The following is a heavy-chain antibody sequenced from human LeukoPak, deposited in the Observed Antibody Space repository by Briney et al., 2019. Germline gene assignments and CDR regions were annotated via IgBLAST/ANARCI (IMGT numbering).Heavy chain of an antibody. D-gene: IGHD3-10*01. J-gene: IGHJ6*03. CDR1: GFRFSSFA. Sequence: GGSLRLSCVGSGFRFSSFAMSWVRQAPGKGLEWVSGINWNGGSTGYADSVKGRFTISRDNAKNSLYLQMNSLRAEDTALYYCARSYYSVYYMDVWGKGTTVTVSS. V-gene: IGHV3-20*04. CDR3: ARSYYSVYYMDV. CDR2: INWNGGST.